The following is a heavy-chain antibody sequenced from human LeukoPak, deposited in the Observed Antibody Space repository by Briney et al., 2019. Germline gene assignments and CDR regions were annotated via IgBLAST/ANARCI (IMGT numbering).Heavy chain of an antibody. CDR3: AKVFDYGGNSGYFDY. J-gene: IGHJ4*02. CDR2: ISGSGGST. V-gene: IGHV3-23*01. D-gene: IGHD4-23*01. Sequence: PGGSLRLSCAASGFTFSSYAMSWVRQAPGNGLEWVSAISGSGGSTYYADSVKGRFTISRDNSKNTLYLQMNSLRAEDAAVYYCAKVFDYGGNSGYFDYWGQGTLVTVSS. CDR1: GFTFSSYA.